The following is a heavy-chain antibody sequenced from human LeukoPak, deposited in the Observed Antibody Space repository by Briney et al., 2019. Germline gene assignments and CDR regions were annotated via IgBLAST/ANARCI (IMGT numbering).Heavy chain of an antibody. D-gene: IGHD2-2*01. J-gene: IGHJ4*02. CDR2: IYYSGST. V-gene: IGHV4-39*01. Sequence: SETLSLTCTVSGGSISSSSYYWGWIRQPPGKGLEWIGSIYYSGSTYYNPSLKSRVTISVDTSKNRFSLKLSSVTAADTAVYYCASTALGYCSSTSCFTPHYFDYWGQGTLVTVSS. CDR1: GGSISSSSYY. CDR3: ASTALGYCSSTSCFTPHYFDY.